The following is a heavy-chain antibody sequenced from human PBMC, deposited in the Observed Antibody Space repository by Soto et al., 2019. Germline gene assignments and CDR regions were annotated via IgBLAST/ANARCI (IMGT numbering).Heavy chain of an antibody. D-gene: IGHD2-15*01. CDR1: GYTFTGYY. J-gene: IGHJ6*02. CDR3: ARGFRYCSGGSCYYYYYGMDA. CDR2: INPNSGGT. V-gene: IGHV1-2*02. Sequence: ASVKVSCKASGYTFTGYYMHWVRQAPGQGLEWMGWINPNSGGTNYAQKFQGRVTMTRDTSISTAYMELSRLRSDDTAVYYCARGFRYCSGGSCYYYYYGMDAWGQGTTVTVSS.